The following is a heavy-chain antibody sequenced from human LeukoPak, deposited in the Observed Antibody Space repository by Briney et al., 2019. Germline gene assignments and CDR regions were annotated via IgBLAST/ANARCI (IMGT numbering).Heavy chain of an antibody. CDR3: ASTGGDDSFDY. V-gene: IGHV3-48*01. Sequence: GGSLRLSCAASGFTFSSYSMNWVRQAPGKGLEWVSYISSSSSTIYYADSVKGRFTISRDNAKNSLYLQMNSLRAEDTAVYYCASTGGDDSFDYWGQGTLVTVSS. D-gene: IGHD3-10*01. CDR1: GFTFSSYS. CDR2: ISSSSSTI. J-gene: IGHJ4*02.